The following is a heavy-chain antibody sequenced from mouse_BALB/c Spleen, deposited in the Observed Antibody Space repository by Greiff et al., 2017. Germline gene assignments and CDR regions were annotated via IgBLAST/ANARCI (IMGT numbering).Heavy chain of an antibody. CDR3: TRLGGPYYFDY. Sequence: EVQLQQSGTVLARPGASVKMSCKASGYTFTSYWMHWVKQRPGQGLEWIGAIYPGNSDTSYNPKFKGKAKLTAVTSTSTAYMELSSLTNEDSAVYYCTRLGGPYYFDYWGQGTTLTVSS. V-gene: IGHV1-5*01. J-gene: IGHJ2*01. CDR2: IYPGNSDT. CDR1: GYTFTSYW. D-gene: IGHD3-3*01.